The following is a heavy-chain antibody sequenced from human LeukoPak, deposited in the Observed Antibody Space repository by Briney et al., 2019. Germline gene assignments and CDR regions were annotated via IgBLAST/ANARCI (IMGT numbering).Heavy chain of an antibody. Sequence: SETLSVTCTVSGGSISGYYWSWIRQPAGKGLEWIGRIYTSGSTNYNPSLKSRVTISVDKSKNQFSLKLSSVTAADTAVYYCARDGIVVVPAAMRGYYYYMDVWGKGTTVTVSS. J-gene: IGHJ6*03. V-gene: IGHV4-4*07. CDR2: IYTSGST. CDR1: GGSISGYY. CDR3: ARDGIVVVPAAMRGYYYYMDV. D-gene: IGHD2-2*01.